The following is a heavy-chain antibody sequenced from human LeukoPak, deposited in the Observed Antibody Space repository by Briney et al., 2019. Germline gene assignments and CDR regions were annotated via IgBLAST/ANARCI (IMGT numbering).Heavy chain of an antibody. V-gene: IGHV1-46*01. D-gene: IGHD3-3*01. CDR2: IIPSVDQT. J-gene: IGHJ4*02. CDR3: ARDSYYDFWSGYYTLTFDY. CDR1: AYTLTSYY. Sequence: SVTVSCQASAYTLTSYYMHWVRQAPRHGLEWMGIIIPSVDQTTYAKKCRGRVAMTRDTSTSTVYMELSSLRCEDTAVYYCARDSYYDFWSGYYTLTFDYWGQGTLVTVSS.